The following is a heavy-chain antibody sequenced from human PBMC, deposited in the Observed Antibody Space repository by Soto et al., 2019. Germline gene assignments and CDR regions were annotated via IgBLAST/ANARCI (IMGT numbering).Heavy chain of an antibody. CDR2: INPFGGST. CDR3: ARALPRIAASREGDY. CDR1: GYTFTSYY. J-gene: IGHJ4*02. Sequence: ASVKVSCKASGYTFTSYYMHWLRQAPGQGPEWVGIINPFGGSTSYAQNFQGRITMTSDTSTSTVYMELSGLRSEDTAVYYCARALPRIAASREGDYWGQGTLVTVSS. V-gene: IGHV1-46*01. D-gene: IGHD6-6*01.